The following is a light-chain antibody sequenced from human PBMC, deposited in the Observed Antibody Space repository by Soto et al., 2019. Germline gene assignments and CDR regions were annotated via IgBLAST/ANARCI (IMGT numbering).Light chain of an antibody. CDR1: QTIYSN. Sequence: IGMTQSPATLSVSPGERATLSCRASQTIYSNVAWYQQRPGQPPRLLIYRASSRATGIPARFSGSGSGTEFTLTINSLQSEDSAVYYCQQYQNLWTFGQGTKVDIK. CDR2: RAS. CDR3: QQYQNLWT. V-gene: IGKV3-15*01. J-gene: IGKJ1*01.